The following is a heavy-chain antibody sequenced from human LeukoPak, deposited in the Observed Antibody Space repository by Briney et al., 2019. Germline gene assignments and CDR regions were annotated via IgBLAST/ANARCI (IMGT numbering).Heavy chain of an antibody. CDR1: GFTFCSYA. Sequence: GVSLRLSCAASGFTFCSYAMHWVRQAPGKGLEWVAVISYDGSNKYYADSVKGRFTISRDNSKNTLYLQMNSLRAEDTAVYYCARENSGSYYYGMDVWGQGTTVTVSS. CDR2: ISYDGSNK. CDR3: ARENSGSYYYGMDV. D-gene: IGHD1-26*01. V-gene: IGHV3-30-3*01. J-gene: IGHJ6*02.